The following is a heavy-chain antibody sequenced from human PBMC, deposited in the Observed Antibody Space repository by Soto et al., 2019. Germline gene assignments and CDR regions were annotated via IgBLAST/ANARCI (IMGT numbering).Heavy chain of an antibody. CDR2: ISESGTTI. D-gene: IGHD3-22*01. Sequence: QVQLVESGGGLVKPEGSLRLSCAASGFAFSAYYMSWIRQAPGKGLEWLSYISESGTTIYYADSVKGRFTISRDNAKNSLYLQMNSLRAEDTAVYYCTRSDYDTSGYTDYWGQGTLVTVSS. CDR3: TRSDYDTSGYTDY. CDR1: GFAFSAYY. V-gene: IGHV3-11*01. J-gene: IGHJ4*02.